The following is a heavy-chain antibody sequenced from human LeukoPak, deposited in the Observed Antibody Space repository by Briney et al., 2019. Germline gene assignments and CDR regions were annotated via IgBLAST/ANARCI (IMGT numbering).Heavy chain of an antibody. CDR1: GFTFSSYS. D-gene: IGHD3-22*01. J-gene: IGHJ4*02. Sequence: GGSLRLSCAASGFTFSSYSMNWVRQAAGKGLEWVSSISSSSSYIYYADSVKGRFTISRDNAKNSLYLQMNSLRAEDTAVYYCAREGTYYDSSGADYWGQGTLVTVSS. V-gene: IGHV3-21*01. CDR3: AREGTYYDSSGADY. CDR2: ISSSSSYI.